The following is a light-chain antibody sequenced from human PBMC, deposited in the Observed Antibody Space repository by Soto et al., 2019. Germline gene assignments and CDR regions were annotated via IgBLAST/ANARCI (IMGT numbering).Light chain of an antibody. J-gene: IGLJ2*01. Sequence: QSVLTQPASVSGSPGQSITISCTGTSSDVGAYNYVAWYQQHPGKAPKVMIYDVSNRSSGVSNRFSGSKSGNTASLTISGLQAEDEANYYCSSYTSSGTLVFGGGTKLTVL. CDR1: SSDVGAYNY. V-gene: IGLV2-14*03. CDR2: DVS. CDR3: SSYTSSGTLV.